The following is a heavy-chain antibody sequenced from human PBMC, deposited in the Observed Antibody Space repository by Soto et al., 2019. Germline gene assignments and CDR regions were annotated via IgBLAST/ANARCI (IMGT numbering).Heavy chain of an antibody. Sequence: ASVKLSCKASGYTFTSYYMHLVRQAPGQGLEWMGIINPSGGSTSYAQKFQGRVTMTRDTSTSTVYMELSSLRSEDTAVYYCARNSATYYDFWSGYYSVPTGANDAFDIWGQGTMVTVSS. CDR1: GYTFTSYY. V-gene: IGHV1-46*03. CDR2: INPSGGST. J-gene: IGHJ3*02. D-gene: IGHD3-3*01. CDR3: ARNSATYYDFWSGYYSVPTGANDAFDI.